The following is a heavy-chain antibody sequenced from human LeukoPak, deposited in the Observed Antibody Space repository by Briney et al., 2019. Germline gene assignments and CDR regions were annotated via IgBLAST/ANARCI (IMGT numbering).Heavy chain of an antibody. Sequence: GGSLRLSCAASGFTFSTYVMHWVRQAPGKGLEWVAVISSDGSNKGYADSVKGRFTISRDSYKNTLYVEMHSLRTEDTAMYYCAREPAGSGWGYYFDYWGQGTLVTVSS. CDR3: AREPAGSGWGYYFDY. CDR1: GFTFSTYV. J-gene: IGHJ4*02. CDR2: ISSDGSNK. D-gene: IGHD3-16*01. V-gene: IGHV3-30*01.